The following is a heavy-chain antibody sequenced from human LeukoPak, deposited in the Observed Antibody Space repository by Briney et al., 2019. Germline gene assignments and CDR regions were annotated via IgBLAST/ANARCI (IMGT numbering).Heavy chain of an antibody. Sequence: GGSLRLSCAASGFTFSSYAMHWVRQAPGKGLEWVAVISYDGSNKYYADSVKGRFTISRDNSKNTLYLQMNSLRAEDTAVYYCARDYYDFWSGYSAHDAFDIWGQGTMATVSS. CDR3: ARDYYDFWSGYSAHDAFDI. D-gene: IGHD3-3*01. V-gene: IGHV3-30-3*01. J-gene: IGHJ3*02. CDR1: GFTFSSYA. CDR2: ISYDGSNK.